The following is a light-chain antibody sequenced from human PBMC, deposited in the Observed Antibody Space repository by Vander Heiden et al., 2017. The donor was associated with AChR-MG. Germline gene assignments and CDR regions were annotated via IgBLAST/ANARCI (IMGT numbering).Light chain of an antibody. J-gene: IGLJ3*02. CDR2: RNN. V-gene: IGLV1-44*01. CDR3: AAWDDSLNGRV. CDR1: SSTIGSNT. Sequence: SVLTPLPSASGTSGQRVTISCSGSSSTIGSNTVNWYRQLPGTAPKRLIYRNNQRPSGVPDRFSGSKSGTAASLAISGLQSEDEADYYCAAWDDSLNGRVFGGGTKLTVL.